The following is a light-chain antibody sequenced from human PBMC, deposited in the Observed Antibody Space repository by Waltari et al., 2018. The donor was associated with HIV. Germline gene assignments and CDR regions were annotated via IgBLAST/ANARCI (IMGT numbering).Light chain of an antibody. CDR1: RSNLGSNH. CDR3: ATWDDSLSGWV. Sequence: QSVLTQPPSASRTPGQSVTLTCSGSRSNLGSNHVYPYQQIPGTAPKPLIYRSNQRPSGVPDRFSGSKSGTSASLAISGLRSEDEADYYCATWDDSLSGWVFGGGTKLTVL. CDR2: RSN. V-gene: IGLV1-47*01. J-gene: IGLJ3*02.